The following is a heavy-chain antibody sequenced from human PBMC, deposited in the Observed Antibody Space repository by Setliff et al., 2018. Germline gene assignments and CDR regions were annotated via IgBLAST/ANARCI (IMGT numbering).Heavy chain of an antibody. CDR2: INQGGGEQ. CDR1: GFTFSSLW. Sequence: LRLSCAASGFTFSSLWMSWVRQAPGKGLEWVANINQGGGEQFYVDSVKGRFTISRDNAKNSLYLQMNSLRAEGTAVYYCVRGSAYSSGSFDCWGQGTLVTVSS. J-gene: IGHJ4*02. CDR3: VRGSAYSSGSFDC. D-gene: IGHD3-22*01. V-gene: IGHV3-7*01.